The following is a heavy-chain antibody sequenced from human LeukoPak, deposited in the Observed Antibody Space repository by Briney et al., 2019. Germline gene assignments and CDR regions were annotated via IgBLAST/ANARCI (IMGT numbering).Heavy chain of an antibody. D-gene: IGHD4-17*01. CDR1: GYSFTSYW. CDR2: IYPGDSDT. J-gene: IGHJ6*03. V-gene: IGHV5-51*01. Sequence: GESLKISCKGSGYSFTSYWIGWVRQMPGKGLEWMGIIYPGDSDTRYSPSFQGQVTISADKSISTAYLQWSSLKASDTAMYYCATSTTVTTNYYYYYMDVWGKGTTVTVSS. CDR3: ATSTTVTTNYYYYYMDV.